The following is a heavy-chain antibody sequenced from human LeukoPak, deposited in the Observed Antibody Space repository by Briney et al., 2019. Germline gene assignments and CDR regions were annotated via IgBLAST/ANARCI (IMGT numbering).Heavy chain of an antibody. CDR3: ARAYSRPQPFDY. D-gene: IGHD2-21*01. CDR1: GXSFISYW. Sequence: ESLKISCKGSGXSFISYWIGWVRQMPGKGLEWMGIIQPGDSDTRYSPSFQGQVTISVDKSINTAYLQWSSLKASDTAMYYCARAYSRPQPFDYWGQGTLVTVSS. J-gene: IGHJ4*02. CDR2: IQPGDSDT. V-gene: IGHV5-51*01.